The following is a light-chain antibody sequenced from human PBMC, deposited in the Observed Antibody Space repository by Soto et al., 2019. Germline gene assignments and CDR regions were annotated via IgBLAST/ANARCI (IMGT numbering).Light chain of an antibody. CDR2: GAS. J-gene: IGKJ1*01. V-gene: IGKV3-20*01. Sequence: EMVLTQSPGTLSLSPGERATLSCRASQSVSSSYLAWYQQKPGQAPRLLIYGASSRATGIPDRFSGSGSGTDFTLTISRLEPEDFAVYYCQQYGRSPWTFGQGTQVEIK. CDR1: QSVSSSY. CDR3: QQYGRSPWT.